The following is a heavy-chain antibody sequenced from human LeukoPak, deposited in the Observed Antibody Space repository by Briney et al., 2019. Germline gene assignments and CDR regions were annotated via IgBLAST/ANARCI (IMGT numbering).Heavy chain of an antibody. D-gene: IGHD3-10*01. CDR2: INTNTGNP. V-gene: IGHV7-4-1*02. CDR1: GYTFTSYA. J-gene: IGHJ4*02. CDR3: ARDRGPYGSGSYYTFDY. Sequence: EASVKVSCKASGYTFTSYAMNWVRQAPGQGLEWMGWINTNTGNPTYAQGFTGRFVFSLDTSVSTAYLQISSLKAEDTAVYYCARDRGPYGSGSYYTFDYWGQGTLVTVSS.